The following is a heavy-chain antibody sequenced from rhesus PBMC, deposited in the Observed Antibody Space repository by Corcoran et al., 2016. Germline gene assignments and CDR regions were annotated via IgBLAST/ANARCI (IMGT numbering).Heavy chain of an antibody. D-gene: IGHD3S6*01. Sequence: QVQLQQWGEGLVKPSETLSLTCAVYGGSVSGYWWGWIRQPPGKGLEGIGRIRSGGSTNYNPTLKSRVTMSIDTSKNQFSLKLSSVTAADTAVYYCARGTLNRFDVWGPGVLVTVSS. J-gene: IGHJ5-1*01. CDR3: ARGTLNRFDV. V-gene: IGHV4-160*01. CDR2: IRSGGST. CDR1: GGSVSGYW.